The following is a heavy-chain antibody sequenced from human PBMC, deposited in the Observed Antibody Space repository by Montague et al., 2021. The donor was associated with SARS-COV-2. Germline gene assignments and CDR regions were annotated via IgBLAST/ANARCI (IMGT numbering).Heavy chain of an antibody. CDR2: IYASGST. D-gene: IGHD1-26*01. CDR3: VRDGSNWYYFDY. V-gene: IGHV4-4*07. J-gene: IGHJ4*02. CDR1: GVSITSYY. Sequence: SETLSPTCSISGVSITSYYWSWVRQPAGKGLEWIGHIYASGSTNYSPSLKSRVRLSIDNPKNQFSLKLESLTAADTAVYYCVRDGSNWYYFDYWGQGALVTVSS.